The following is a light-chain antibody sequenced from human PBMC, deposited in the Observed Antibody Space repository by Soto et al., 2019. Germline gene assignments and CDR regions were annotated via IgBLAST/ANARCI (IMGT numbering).Light chain of an antibody. Sequence: EIVLTQSPGTLSLSPGGRATLSCRASQSVSSSYLAWYQQKPGQAPRLLMYGASSRATGIPDRFSGSGSGTDFTLTISRLEPEDSAVYYCQQYGSSPRTFGQGTNLEIK. CDR2: GAS. CDR1: QSVSSSY. J-gene: IGKJ2*01. V-gene: IGKV3-20*01. CDR3: QQYGSSPRT.